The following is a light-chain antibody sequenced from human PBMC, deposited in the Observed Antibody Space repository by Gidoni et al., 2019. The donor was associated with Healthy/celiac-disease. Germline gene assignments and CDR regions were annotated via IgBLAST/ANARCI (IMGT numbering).Light chain of an antibody. Sequence: DIVMSQAPRGLPVTPGEPASISCRSSQSLLHSNGYNYLDWYLQKPGLSPQLLVYLGSTRASGVPDRFSGSGSGTDFTLTISRVEPEDVGVYYCMQALQTPYTFGHGTKLEIK. V-gene: IGKV2-28*01. CDR1: QSLLHSNGYNY. CDR2: LGS. CDR3: MQALQTPYT. J-gene: IGKJ2*01.